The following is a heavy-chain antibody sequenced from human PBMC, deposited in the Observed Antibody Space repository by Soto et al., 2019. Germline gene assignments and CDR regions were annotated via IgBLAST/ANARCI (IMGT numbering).Heavy chain of an antibody. D-gene: IGHD3-3*01. CDR3: ARVTAYDPYYYGMDV. J-gene: IGHJ6*02. CDR1: WGSSGGHY. CDR2: IYYSGST. V-gene: IGHV4-59*11. Sequence: SEPLSLSCTVAWGSSGGHYWSRILQTPGKGLEWIGYIYYSGSTNYNPSLKSRVTISVDTSKNQFSLKLSSVTAADTAVYYCARVTAYDPYYYGMDVWGQGTTVTVSS.